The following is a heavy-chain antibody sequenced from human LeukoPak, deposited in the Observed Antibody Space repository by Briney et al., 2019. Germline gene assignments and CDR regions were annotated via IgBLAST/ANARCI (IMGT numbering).Heavy chain of an antibody. V-gene: IGHV1-2*04. J-gene: IGHJ5*02. Sequence: ASVKVSCKASGYTFTGYYMHWVRQAPGQGLEWMGWINPNSGGTNYAQKFQGWVTMTRHTSISTAYMELSRLRSDDTAVYYCARGRNYDILTGYYDPWGQGTLVTVSS. CDR3: ARGRNYDILTGYYDP. CDR1: GYTFTGYY. CDR2: INPNSGGT. D-gene: IGHD3-9*01.